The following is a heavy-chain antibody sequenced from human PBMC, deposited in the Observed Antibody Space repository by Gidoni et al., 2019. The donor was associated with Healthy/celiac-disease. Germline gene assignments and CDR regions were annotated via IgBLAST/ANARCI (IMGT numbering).Heavy chain of an antibody. CDR2: IYHSGST. Sequence: QVQLQESGPGLVKPSETLSLTCAVSGYSISSGYYWGWIRQPPGKGLEWIGSIYHSGSTYYNPSLKSRVTISVDTSKNQFSLKLSSVTAADTAVYYCAREGSSWSEVLFDPWGQGTLVTVSS. CDR3: AREGSSWSEVLFDP. CDR1: GYSISSGYY. J-gene: IGHJ5*02. D-gene: IGHD6-13*01. V-gene: IGHV4-38-2*02.